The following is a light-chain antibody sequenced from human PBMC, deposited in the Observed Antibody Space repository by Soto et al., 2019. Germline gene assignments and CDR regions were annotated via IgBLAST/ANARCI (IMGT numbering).Light chain of an antibody. CDR1: SSDVGGYNY. Sequence: QSALTQPASVSGSPGQSITISCTGTSSDVGGYNYVSWYQQHPGKAPKLMIYEVTNRPSGVSNRFSGSKSGSTASLTISGLQAEDEADYYCSSYTSRSTLVFATGTKVTVL. CDR3: SSYTSRSTLV. CDR2: EVT. J-gene: IGLJ1*01. V-gene: IGLV2-14*01.